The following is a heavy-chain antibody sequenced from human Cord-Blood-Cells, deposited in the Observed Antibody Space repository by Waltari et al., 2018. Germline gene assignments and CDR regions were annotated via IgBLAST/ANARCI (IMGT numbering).Heavy chain of an antibody. J-gene: IGHJ5*02. D-gene: IGHD6-19*01. Sequence: QVQLVQSGAEVKKPGASVKVSCKAPGYTFTSYDTNWVRQATGQGLEWRGWMNPNSGNTGYAQKFQGRVTITRNTSISTAYMELGSLRSEDTAVYDCASYSHSSGWYWFDPWGQGTLVTVSS. CDR3: ASYSHSSGWYWFDP. CDR1: GYTFTSYD. CDR2: MNPNSGNT. V-gene: IGHV1-8*03.